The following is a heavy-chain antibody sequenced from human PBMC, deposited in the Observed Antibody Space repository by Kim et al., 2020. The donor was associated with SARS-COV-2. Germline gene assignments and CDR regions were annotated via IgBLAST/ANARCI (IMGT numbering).Heavy chain of an antibody. V-gene: IGHV4-34*01. CDR1: GGSFSGYY. D-gene: IGHD6-6*01. J-gene: IGHJ6*03. CDR3: ASPLAARYYYYYYMDV. CDR2: INHSGST. Sequence: SETLSLTCAVYGGSFSGYYWSWIRQPPGKGMEGIGEINHSGSTNYNPSLKSRVTISVDTSKNQFSLKLSSVTAADTAVYYCASPLAARYYYYYYMDVWG.